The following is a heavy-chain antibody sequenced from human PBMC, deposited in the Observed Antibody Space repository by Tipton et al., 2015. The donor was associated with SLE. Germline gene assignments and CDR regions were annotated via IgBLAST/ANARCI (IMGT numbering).Heavy chain of an antibody. D-gene: IGHD6-13*01. CDR1: GFTFSSYG. CDR2: IRYDGSNK. Sequence: SLRLSCAASGFTFSSYGMHWVRQAPGKGLEWVAFIRYDGSNKYYADSVKGRFTISRDNAKNSLYLQMNSLRAEDTAVYYCAREGIAARWFDPWGQGTLVTVSS. V-gene: IGHV3-30*02. CDR3: AREGIAARWFDP. J-gene: IGHJ5*02.